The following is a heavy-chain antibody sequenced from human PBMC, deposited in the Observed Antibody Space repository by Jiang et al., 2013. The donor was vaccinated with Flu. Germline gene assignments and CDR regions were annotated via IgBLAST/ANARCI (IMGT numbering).Heavy chain of an antibody. CDR1: GGSISGTISY. Sequence: LLKPSETLSLTCTVSGGSISGTISYWGWIRQTPGKGLEWIGNIYYSGSTYYNPSLNSRVTISVDTSKNQFSLKVSSVTAADTAIYYCARPGLAGFDFWGQGILVSVSS. V-gene: IGHV4-39*01. J-gene: IGHJ4*02. CDR2: IYYSGST. D-gene: IGHD6-19*01. CDR3: ARPGLAGFDF.